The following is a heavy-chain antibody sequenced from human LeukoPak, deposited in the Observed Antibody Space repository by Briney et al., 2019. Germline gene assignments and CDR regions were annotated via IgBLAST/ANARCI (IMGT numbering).Heavy chain of an antibody. Sequence: SETLSLTCTVSGYSISSGYYWGWIRQPPGKGLEWIGSIYHSGSTYYNPSLKSRVTISVDTSKNQFSLKLSSVTAADTAVYYCARGSYGGNYGTDYWGQGTLVTVSS. CDR3: ARGSYGGNYGTDY. J-gene: IGHJ4*02. V-gene: IGHV4-38-2*02. D-gene: IGHD4-23*01. CDR1: GYSISSGYY. CDR2: IYHSGST.